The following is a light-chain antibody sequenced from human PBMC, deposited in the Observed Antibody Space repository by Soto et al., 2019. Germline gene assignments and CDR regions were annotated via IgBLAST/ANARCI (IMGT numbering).Light chain of an antibody. CDR1: QSVSSSY. Sequence: EIVLTQSPGTLSLSPGERATLSCRASQSVSSSYLAWYQQKPGQAPRLLIYGESSRATGIPDRFSGSGSGTDFTITISRLEPEDFGVYYCQQYGSPGTFGQGTKVEIK. J-gene: IGKJ1*01. CDR3: QQYGSPGT. V-gene: IGKV3-20*01. CDR2: GES.